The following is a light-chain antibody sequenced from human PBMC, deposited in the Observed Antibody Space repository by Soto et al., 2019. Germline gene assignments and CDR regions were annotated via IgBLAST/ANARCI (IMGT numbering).Light chain of an antibody. V-gene: IGKV1-8*01. CDR3: QQYYSYPRT. CDR1: QGISSY. CDR2: AAS. Sequence: AIRMTQSPSSFSASTGDRVTITCRASQGISSYLAWYQQKPGKAPKLLIYAASTLQSGVPSRFSGSGSGTDFTLTISCLQSEDFATYYCQQYYSYPRTFGQGTKGDNK. J-gene: IGKJ1*01.